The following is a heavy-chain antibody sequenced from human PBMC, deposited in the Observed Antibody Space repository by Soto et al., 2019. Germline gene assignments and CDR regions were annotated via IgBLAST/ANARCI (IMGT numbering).Heavy chain of an antibody. J-gene: IGHJ6*02. CDR2: IYHSGST. CDR1: GGSISSSNW. Sequence: QVQLQESGPGLVKPSGTLSLTCAVSGGSISSSNWWSWVRQPPGKGLEWIGEIYHSGSTNYNPSLKSRVSISVDKSKNQFSLKLSSVTAAAAAVYYCARVSGSYYYGMDVWGQGTTVTVSS. CDR3: ARVSGSYYYGMDV. D-gene: IGHD1-26*01. V-gene: IGHV4-4*02.